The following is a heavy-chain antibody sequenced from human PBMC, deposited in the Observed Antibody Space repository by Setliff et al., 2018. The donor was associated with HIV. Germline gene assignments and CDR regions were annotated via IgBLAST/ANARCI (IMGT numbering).Heavy chain of an antibody. J-gene: IGHJ4*02. CDR1: GGSISSGDYY. CDR2: TYYSGYT. Sequence: SETLSLTCTVSGGSISSGDYYWSWIRQPPGKGLEWIGYTYYSGYTQYNPSLKSRVTISVDTSKNQFSLKLRSVSTADTAVYYCARPSSGYLIVHYWGQGMLVTVSS. CDR3: ARPSSGYLIVHY. V-gene: IGHV4-30-4*01. D-gene: IGHD3-22*01.